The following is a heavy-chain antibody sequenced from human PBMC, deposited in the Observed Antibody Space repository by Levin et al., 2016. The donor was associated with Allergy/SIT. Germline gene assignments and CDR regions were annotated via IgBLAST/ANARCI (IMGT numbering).Heavy chain of an antibody. CDR2: IHYSGTT. J-gene: IGHJ4*02. CDR1: GDSIRTNSHY. D-gene: IGHD3-10*01. V-gene: IGHV4-39*07. Sequence: SETLSLTCSVSGDSIRTNSHYWGWIRQPPGKRLEWIGSIHYSGTTFYNPSLKSRVTMSVDTSKNQFSLKLSSVTAADTAVYYCARVTGRYYGSGSYYLFDRWGQGTLVTVSS. CDR3: ARVTGRYYGSGSYYLFDR.